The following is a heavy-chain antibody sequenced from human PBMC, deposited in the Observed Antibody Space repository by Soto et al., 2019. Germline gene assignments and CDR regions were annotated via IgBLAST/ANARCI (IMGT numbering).Heavy chain of an antibody. CDR2: IDPSDSYT. D-gene: IGHD3-22*01. CDR1: GYSFTSYW. J-gene: IGHJ6*02. CDR3: ARLPLTYYYDSSGYYYGRIYYYGMDV. Sequence: GESLKISCKGSGYSFTSYWISWVRQMPGKGLEWMGSIDPSDSYTNYSPSFQGHVTISADKSISTAYLQWSSLKASDTAMYYCARLPLTYYYDSSGYYYGRIYYYGMDVWGQGTTVTVSS. V-gene: IGHV5-10-1*01.